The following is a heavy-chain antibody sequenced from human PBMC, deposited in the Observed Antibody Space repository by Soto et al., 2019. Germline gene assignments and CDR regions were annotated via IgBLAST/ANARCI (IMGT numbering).Heavy chain of an antibody. CDR2: FDPEDGET. D-gene: IGHD6-19*01. V-gene: IGHV1-24*01. J-gene: IGHJ3*02. Sequence: ASVKVSCKVSGYTLTELSMHWVRQAPGKGLEWMGGFDPEDGETIYAQKFQGRVIMTEDTSTDTAYMELSSLRSEDTAVYYCATGFGSGSDAFDIWGQGTMVTVSS. CDR1: GYTLTELS. CDR3: ATGFGSGSDAFDI.